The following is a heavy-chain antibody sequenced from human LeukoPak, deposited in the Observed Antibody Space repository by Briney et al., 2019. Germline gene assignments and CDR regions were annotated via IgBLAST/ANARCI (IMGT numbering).Heavy chain of an antibody. V-gene: IGHV3-30*02. CDR1: GYTFSSYG. CDR2: IRNDASNT. Sequence: SGGSLTLTCAASGYTFSSYGMHWVRQAPGTGLDWVAYIRNDASNTYYADSVKGRFSISRDNSKNTVYLQMNSLIPEDTAVYYCAKRAGSAWSAGAWGQGTLVTVSS. D-gene: IGHD3-10*01. CDR3: AKRAGSAWSAGA. J-gene: IGHJ5*02.